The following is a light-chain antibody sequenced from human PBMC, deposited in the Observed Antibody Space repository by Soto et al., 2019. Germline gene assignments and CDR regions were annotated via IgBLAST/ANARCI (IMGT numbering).Light chain of an antibody. CDR1: NSNVGGYDY. CDR2: EVR. Sequence: QSALTQPASVSGSAGQSITISCTGSNSNVGGYDYVSWYQQHPGTAPKVMIYEVRYRPSGVSNRFSGSKSGNTASLTIFGLQAEDEADYYCSSYTSSGTYVFGTGTKLIVL. J-gene: IGLJ1*01. V-gene: IGLV2-14*01. CDR3: SSYTSSGTYV.